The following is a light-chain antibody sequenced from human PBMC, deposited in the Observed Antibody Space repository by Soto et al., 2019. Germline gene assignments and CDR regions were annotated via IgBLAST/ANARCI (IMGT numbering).Light chain of an antibody. J-gene: IGKJ1*01. CDR3: QQCGDSWS. CDR2: DAS. CDR1: QNIGTW. Sequence: DIRMTQSPSTLSASVGDRVTITCRASQNIGTWLAWYQQKPGKAPDLLIYDASTLESGVPSRFSGSGSGTEFTLTINSLQPGDLATYYCQQCGDSWSFGQGTKVEIK. V-gene: IGKV1-5*01.